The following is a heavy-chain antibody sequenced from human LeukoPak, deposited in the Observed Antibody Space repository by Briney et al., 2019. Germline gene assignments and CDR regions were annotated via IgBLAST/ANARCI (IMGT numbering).Heavy chain of an antibody. V-gene: IGHV1-2*02. CDR2: INPNSGGT. D-gene: IGHD3-10*01. Sequence: ASVKVSRKASGCTFTGYYMHWVRQAPGQGLEWMGWINPNSGGTNYAQKFQGRVAMTRDTSITTAYMELTSLRSDDTAVYYCARDLFYSVSGTYYNVGRVFNYWGQGTLVTVSS. CDR1: GCTFTGYY. CDR3: ARDLFYSVSGTYYNVGRVFNY. J-gene: IGHJ4*02.